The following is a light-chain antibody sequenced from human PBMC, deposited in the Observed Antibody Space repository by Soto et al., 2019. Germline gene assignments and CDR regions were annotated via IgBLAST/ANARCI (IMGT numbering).Light chain of an antibody. V-gene: IGKV3-20*01. CDR1: QSVSSSY. J-gene: IGKJ4*01. CDR3: QQYGSSLLT. Sequence: EIMLTQSPGTLSLSPGERATLSCRASQSVSSSYLAWYQQQTGQAPRLLIYGASSRATGIPDRFSGSGSGTDFTLTISRLEPEDFAVYYCQQYGSSLLTFGGGTKVDI. CDR2: GAS.